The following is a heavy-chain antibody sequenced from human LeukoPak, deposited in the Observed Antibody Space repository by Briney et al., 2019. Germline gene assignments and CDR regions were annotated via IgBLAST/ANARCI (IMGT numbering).Heavy chain of an antibody. CDR2: IQNDGDAK. J-gene: IGHJ4*02. CDR1: GFTFSAAW. V-gene: IGHV3-7*01. Sequence: PGGSLRLSCAASGFTFSAAWMAWVRQPPGKGLEWVASIQNDGDAKFYVDSVRGRFTISRDDAKNSLYLQMNDLRAGDTAVYYCARCEDYWGQGALVTVSS. CDR3: ARCEDY.